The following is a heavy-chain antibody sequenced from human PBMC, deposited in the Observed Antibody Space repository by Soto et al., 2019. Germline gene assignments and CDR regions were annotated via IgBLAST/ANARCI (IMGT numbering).Heavy chain of an antibody. Sequence: SVKVSCKASGGTFSSYAISWVRQAPGQGLEWMGGIIPIFGTANYAQKFQGRVTITADESTSTAYMELSSLRSEDTAVYYCARDLYDFWSGYPDYYYYGMEVWGQGTTGTVSS. CDR1: GGTFSSYA. J-gene: IGHJ6*02. CDR3: ARDLYDFWSGYPDYYYYGMEV. CDR2: IIPIFGTA. V-gene: IGHV1-69*13. D-gene: IGHD3-3*01.